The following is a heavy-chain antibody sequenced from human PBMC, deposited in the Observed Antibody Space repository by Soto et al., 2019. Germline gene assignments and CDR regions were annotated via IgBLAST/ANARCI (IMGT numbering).Heavy chain of an antibody. Sequence: QVQLQQSGPGLVKPSQTLSLTCAISGDSVSSNSAAWNWIRQSPSRGLEWLGRTYCRSKWYNDYAVSVKSRITINPDTSKNQFSLQLNSVTPEDTAVYYCARDTRGYSSSTTKYYFDYWGQGTLVTVSS. CDR1: GDSVSSNSAA. CDR3: ARDTRGYSSSTTKYYFDY. V-gene: IGHV6-1*01. D-gene: IGHD6-6*01. J-gene: IGHJ4*02. CDR2: TYCRSKWYN.